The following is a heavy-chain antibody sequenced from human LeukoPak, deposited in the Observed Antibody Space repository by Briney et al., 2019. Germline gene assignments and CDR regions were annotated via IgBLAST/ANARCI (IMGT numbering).Heavy chain of an antibody. CDR3: ASPRDTHSGSFLFDY. D-gene: IGHD1-26*01. CDR1: GGSISSYY. J-gene: IGHJ4*02. Sequence: SETLSLTCTVSGGSISSYYWSWIRQPPGKGLEWIGYIYYSGSTNYNPSLKSRVTISVDTSKNQFSLKRSSVTAADTAVYYCASPRDTHSGSFLFDYWGQGTLVTVSS. V-gene: IGHV4-59*01. CDR2: IYYSGST.